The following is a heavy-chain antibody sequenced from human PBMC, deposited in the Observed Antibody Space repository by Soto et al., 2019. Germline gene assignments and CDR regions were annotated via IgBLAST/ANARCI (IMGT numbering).Heavy chain of an antibody. V-gene: IGHV3-15*07. CDR3: TIQNARGVPDY. Sequence: GGSLRLSCAASGFTFGNAWMNWVRQAPGKGLEWVGRIKSKTDGGTTDYAAPVKGRFTISRDDSKNTLYLQMNSLKTEDTAVYYCTIQNARGVPDYWGQGTLVTVSS. CDR1: GFTFGNAW. D-gene: IGHD3-10*01. CDR2: IKSKTDGGTT. J-gene: IGHJ4*02.